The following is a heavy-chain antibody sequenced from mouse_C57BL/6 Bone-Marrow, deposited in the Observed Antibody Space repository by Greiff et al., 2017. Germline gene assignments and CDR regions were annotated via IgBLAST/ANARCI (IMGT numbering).Heavy chain of an antibody. CDR2: IDPSDSYT. CDR1: GYTFTSYW. V-gene: IGHV1-50*01. CDR3: ARDYYGSSMFAY. J-gene: IGHJ3*01. Sequence: QVQLQQPGAELVKPGASVTLSCKASGYTFTSYWMQWVKQRPGQGLEWIGEIDPSDSYTNYNQQFKGKATLTVNTSSSTAYMQLSSLTSEDSAVYYCARDYYGSSMFAYWGQGTLVTVSA. D-gene: IGHD1-1*01.